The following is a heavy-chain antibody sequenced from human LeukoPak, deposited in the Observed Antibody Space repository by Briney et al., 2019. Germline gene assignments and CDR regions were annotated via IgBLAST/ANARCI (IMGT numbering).Heavy chain of an antibody. Sequence: SETLSLTCTVSGGSISSGSYCWSWIRQPAGKGLEWIGRIYTSGSTNYNPSLKSRVTISVDTSKNQFSLKLSSVTAADTAVYYCARTGHLGYCSSTSCYDDYWGQGTLVTVSS. CDR2: IYTSGST. CDR1: GGSISSGSYC. D-gene: IGHD2-2*01. CDR3: ARTGHLGYCSSTSCYDDY. V-gene: IGHV4-61*02. J-gene: IGHJ4*02.